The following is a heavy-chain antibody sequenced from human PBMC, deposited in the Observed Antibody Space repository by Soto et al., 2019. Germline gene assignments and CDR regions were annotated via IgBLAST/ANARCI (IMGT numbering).Heavy chain of an antibody. J-gene: IGHJ6*02. CDR3: ARDRERYFDWLPTYYYYGMDV. V-gene: IGHV3-33*01. CDR1: GFTFSSYG. Sequence: GGSLRLSCAASGFTFSSYGMHWVRQAPGKGLEWVAVIWYDGSNKYYADSVKGRFTISRDKSKSTLYLQMNSLRAEATAVYYCARDRERYFDWLPTYYYYGMDVWGQGTTVTVSS. CDR2: IWYDGSNK. D-gene: IGHD3-9*01.